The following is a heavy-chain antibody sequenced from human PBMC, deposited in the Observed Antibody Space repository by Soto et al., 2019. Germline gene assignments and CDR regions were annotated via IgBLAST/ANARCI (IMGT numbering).Heavy chain of an antibody. CDR3: ARDQGHYSGSGRRGPLYYFDY. J-gene: IGHJ4*02. D-gene: IGHD3-10*01. CDR1: GYTFTSYY. CDR2: INPSGGST. Sequence: ASVKVSCKASGYTFTSYYMHWVRQAPGHGLEWMGIINPSGGSTSYAQKFQGRVTMTRDTPTSTVYMELSSLRSEDTAVYYCARDQGHYSGSGRRGPLYYFDYWGQGTLGSV. V-gene: IGHV1-46*01.